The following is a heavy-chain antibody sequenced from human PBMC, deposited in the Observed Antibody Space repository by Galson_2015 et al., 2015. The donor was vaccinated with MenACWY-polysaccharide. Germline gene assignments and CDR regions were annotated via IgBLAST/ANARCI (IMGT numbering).Heavy chain of an antibody. V-gene: IGHV3-23*01. J-gene: IGHJ4*02. CDR3: AKASQWGAAAVGSFDH. D-gene: IGHD6-13*01. CDR1: GFSITSYA. CDR2: ISGSGTDI. Sequence: SLRLSCAVSGFSITSYAVNWVRQAPGKGLEWVAVISGSGTDIQYAASEKGRFTISRHTSKSTLYLQMNSLMAEDPAKYYCAKASQWGAAAVGSFDHWGQGTLVTVSS.